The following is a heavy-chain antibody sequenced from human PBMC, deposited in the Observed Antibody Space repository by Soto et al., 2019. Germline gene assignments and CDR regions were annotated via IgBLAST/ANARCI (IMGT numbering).Heavy chain of an antibody. J-gene: IGHJ6*02. CDR1: GFIVSSNY. Sequence: GGSLRLSCAASGFIVSSNYMSWVRQAPGKGLEWVSVIYSGGTTYYADSVKGRFTISRDSSKNTPYLQMNSLRAEDTAIYYCARDHYGLDVWGQGTTVTVSS. CDR2: IYSGGTT. CDR3: ARDHYGLDV. V-gene: IGHV3-53*01.